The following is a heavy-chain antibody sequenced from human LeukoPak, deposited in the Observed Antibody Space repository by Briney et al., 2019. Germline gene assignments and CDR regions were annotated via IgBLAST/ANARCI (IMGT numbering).Heavy chain of an antibody. V-gene: IGHV4-4*09. Sequence: SETLSLTCTVYGGSISNSYWSWIRQPPGKGLEWIGYIYTSGSTNYNPSLKSRVTISVDTSKNQFSLKLSSVTAADTAVYYCARRFGYCSGGSCYLGHYYYYMDVWGKGTTVTVSS. CDR3: ARRFGYCSGGSCYLGHYYYYMDV. J-gene: IGHJ6*03. D-gene: IGHD2-15*01. CDR1: GGSISNSY. CDR2: IYTSGST.